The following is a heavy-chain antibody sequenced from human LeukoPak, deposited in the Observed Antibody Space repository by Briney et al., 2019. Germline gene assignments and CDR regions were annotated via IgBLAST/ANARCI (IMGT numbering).Heavy chain of an antibody. J-gene: IGHJ4*02. Sequence: ASVKVSCKVSGYTLTKLSMHWVRQAPGKGLEWMGGFDPEDGETIYAQKFQGRVTMTEDTSTDTAYMELSSLRAEDTAVYYCAKEEYYYDSSGSHFDYWGQGTLVTVSS. D-gene: IGHD3-22*01. CDR1: GYTLTKLS. V-gene: IGHV1-24*01. CDR3: AKEEYYYDSSGSHFDY. CDR2: FDPEDGET.